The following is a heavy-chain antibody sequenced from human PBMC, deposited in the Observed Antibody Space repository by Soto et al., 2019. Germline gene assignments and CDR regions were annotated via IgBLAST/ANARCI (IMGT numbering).Heavy chain of an antibody. D-gene: IGHD2-2*01. CDR1: GRTFSRYA. J-gene: IGHJ6*02. CDR3: ARDRDVVVPAATAFYYYGMDV. V-gene: IGHV1-69*13. Sequence: GASVKVSCKASGRTFSRYAISWLRQAPLQVVEWMGGIIPIFGTANYAQKFQGRVTITADESTSTAYMELSSLRSEDTAVYYCARDRDVVVPAATAFYYYGMDVWGQGTTVTVSS. CDR2: IIPIFGTA.